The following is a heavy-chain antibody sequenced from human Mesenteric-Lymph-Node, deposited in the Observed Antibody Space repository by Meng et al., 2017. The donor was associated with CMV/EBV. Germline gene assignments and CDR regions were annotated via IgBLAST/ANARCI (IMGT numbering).Heavy chain of an antibody. CDR1: GYSFTSYW. Sequence: GGSLRLSCKGSGYSFTSYWIGWVRQMPGKGLEWMGIIYPSDSDTRYSPSFQGQVTISADKSISTAYLQWSSLKASDTAMYYCARRHNYNWNYADYWGQGTLVTVSS. CDR2: IYPSDSDT. D-gene: IGHD1-20*01. J-gene: IGHJ4*02. CDR3: ARRHNYNWNYADY. V-gene: IGHV5-51*01.